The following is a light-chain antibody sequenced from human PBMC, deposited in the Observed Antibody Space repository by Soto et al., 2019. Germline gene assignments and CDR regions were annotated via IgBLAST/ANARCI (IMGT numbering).Light chain of an antibody. V-gene: IGKV1-9*01. CDR1: QGISSH. Sequence: DIQLTQSPSFLSASVGDRVTITCRASQGISSHLAWYQQKPEKAPKLLIYAASTLQSGVPSRFSGSGSGTDFTLTVSSLQPEDFATYYCQQVDGYPHTFGQGTNLEIK. CDR3: QQVDGYPHT. J-gene: IGKJ2*01. CDR2: AAS.